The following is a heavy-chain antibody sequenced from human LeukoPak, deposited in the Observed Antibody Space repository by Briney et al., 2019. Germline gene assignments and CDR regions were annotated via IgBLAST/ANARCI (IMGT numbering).Heavy chain of an antibody. V-gene: IGHV3-23*01. CDR2: IRGNGET. Sequence: GGSLRLSCAAPGLSFSSFAMSWVRQGPARGLEWVSSIRGNGETFYADSVKGRFTISRDNFKNTVYVQMNGLRAENAAVYYCARGRVMAWAYGSGSYYVDSWGQGTLVTVSS. CDR3: ARGRVMAWAYGSGSYYVDS. J-gene: IGHJ4*02. D-gene: IGHD3-10*01. CDR1: GLSFSSFA.